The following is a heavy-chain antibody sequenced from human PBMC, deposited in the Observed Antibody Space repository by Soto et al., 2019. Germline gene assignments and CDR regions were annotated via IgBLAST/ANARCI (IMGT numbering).Heavy chain of an antibody. Sequence: EVQLVESGGGLVKPGGSLRLSCAASGFTFSSYSMNWVRQAPGKGLEWVSSISFSSSYIYYADSVKGRFTISRDNAKNSLYLQMNSLRDEDTAVYYCARSVEGHFDYWGQGTVVTVSS. CDR2: ISFSSSYI. D-gene: IGHD6-19*01. CDR1: GFTFSSYS. J-gene: IGHJ4*02. CDR3: ARSVEGHFDY. V-gene: IGHV3-21*01.